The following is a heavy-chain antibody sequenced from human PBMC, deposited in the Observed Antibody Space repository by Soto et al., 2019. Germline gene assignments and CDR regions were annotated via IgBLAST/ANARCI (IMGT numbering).Heavy chain of an antibody. V-gene: IGHV3-7*01. CDR2: IKQDGSEK. Sequence: QPGGSLRLSCAASGFTFSSYWMSWVRQAPGKGLEWVANIKQDGSEKYYVDSVKGRFTISRDNAKNSLHLQMNSLRAEDTAVYYCARGFVGYYLSDAFDIWGQGXMVTVSS. D-gene: IGHD3-22*01. CDR3: ARGFVGYYLSDAFDI. J-gene: IGHJ3*02. CDR1: GFTFSSYW.